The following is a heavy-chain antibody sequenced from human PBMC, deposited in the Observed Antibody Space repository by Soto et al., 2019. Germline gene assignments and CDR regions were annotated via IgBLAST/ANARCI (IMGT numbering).Heavy chain of an antibody. CDR2: VYYNGSP. Sequence: SETLSLTCTVSGGSIKVYYWSWIRQPPGKGLEWLGCVYYNGSPHYNPSLKSRVSMSIDTSKNQFSLKPSSVTAADTAVYYCASYYDTLTGYYKLDYWGQGTLVTVSS. J-gene: IGHJ4*02. CDR3: ASYYDTLTGYYKLDY. D-gene: IGHD3-9*01. CDR1: GGSIKVYY. V-gene: IGHV4-59*01.